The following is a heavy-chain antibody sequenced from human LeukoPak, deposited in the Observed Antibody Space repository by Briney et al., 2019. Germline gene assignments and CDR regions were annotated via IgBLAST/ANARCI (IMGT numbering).Heavy chain of an antibody. CDR2: IYYSGST. V-gene: IGHV4-39*02. CDR1: GGSISSSSYY. J-gene: IGHJ4*02. D-gene: IGHD4-17*01. CDR3: ARDRLTRLYGDYAINN. Sequence: SETLSLTCTVSGGSISSSSYYWGWIRQPPGKGLEWIGSIYYSGSTYYNPSLKSRVTISVDTSKNQFSLKLSSVTAADTAVYYCARDRLTRLYGDYAINNWGQGTLVTVSS.